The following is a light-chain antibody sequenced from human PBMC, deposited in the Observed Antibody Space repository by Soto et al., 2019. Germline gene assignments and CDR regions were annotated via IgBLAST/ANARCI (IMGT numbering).Light chain of an antibody. CDR2: AAS. V-gene: IGKV1-8*01. J-gene: IGKJ2*01. CDR3: QQANSFPYT. CDR1: QGISSY. Sequence: AIRMTQSPSSLSASTGDRVTITCRASQGISSYLAWYQQKPGKAPKLLIYAASTLRSGVPSRFRGSGSGTDFTFTISSLQPEDFATYYCQQANSFPYTFGQGTKVDIK.